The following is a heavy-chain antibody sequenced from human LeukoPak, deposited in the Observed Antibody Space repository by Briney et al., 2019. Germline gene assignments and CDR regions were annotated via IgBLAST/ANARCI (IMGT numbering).Heavy chain of an antibody. Sequence: PGRSLRLSCAASGFTFSSYGMHWVRQAPGKGLEWEAVISYDGSNKYYADSVKGRFTISRDNSKNTLYLQMNSLRAEDTAVYYCARALAAAGTEAVYWGQGTLVTVSS. V-gene: IGHV3-30*03. CDR3: ARALAAAGTEAVY. CDR2: ISYDGSNK. CDR1: GFTFSSYG. D-gene: IGHD6-13*01. J-gene: IGHJ4*02.